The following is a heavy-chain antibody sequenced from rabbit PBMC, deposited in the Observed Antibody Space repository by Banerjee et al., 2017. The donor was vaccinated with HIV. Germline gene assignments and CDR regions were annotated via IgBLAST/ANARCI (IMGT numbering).Heavy chain of an antibody. CDR1: GIDFSSYG. V-gene: IGHV1S45*01. D-gene: IGHD1-1*01. CDR2: IDTGSGSA. J-gene: IGHJ3*01. Sequence: QEQLVESGGGLVTLGGSLKLSCKASGIDFSSYGISWVRQAPGKGLEWIAYIDTGSGSAWYASWVNGRFTISKTSSTTVTLQMTSLTAADTATYFCAREDGVGSGYPTRLDLWGQGTLVTVS. CDR3: AREDGVGSGYPTRLDL.